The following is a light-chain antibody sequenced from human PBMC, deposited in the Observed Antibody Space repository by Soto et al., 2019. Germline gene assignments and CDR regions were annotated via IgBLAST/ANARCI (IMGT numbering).Light chain of an antibody. V-gene: IGKV1-5*01. CDR2: DAS. CDR3: QQYNSYLYT. J-gene: IGKJ2*01. CDR1: QSISSW. Sequence: DIQMTQSPSTLSASVGDRVTITCRASQSISSWLEWYQQKPGKAPQLLIYDASSLESGVPSRFSGSGSGTEFTLTISSLQPDDFATYYCQQYNSYLYTFGQGTKVDNK.